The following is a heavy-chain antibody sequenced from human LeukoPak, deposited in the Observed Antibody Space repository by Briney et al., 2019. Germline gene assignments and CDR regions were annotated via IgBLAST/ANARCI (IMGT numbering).Heavy chain of an antibody. CDR3: ASSDYDSSGYDY. CDR1: GGSISSGGYY. CDR2: IYYSGST. D-gene: IGHD3-22*01. V-gene: IGHV4-61*08. J-gene: IGHJ4*02. Sequence: PSETLSLTCTVSGGSISSGGYYWSWIRQHPGKGLEWIGYIYYSGSTNYNPSLKSRVTISVDTSKNQFSLKLSSVTAADTAVYYCASSDYDSSGYDYWGQGTLVTVSS.